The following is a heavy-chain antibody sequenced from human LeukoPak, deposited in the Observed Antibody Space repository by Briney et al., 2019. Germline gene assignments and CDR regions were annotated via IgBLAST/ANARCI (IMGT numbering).Heavy chain of an antibody. CDR1: GGSISGHY. J-gene: IGHJ4*02. CDR2: VYYSGET. D-gene: IGHD2-21*01. CDR3: ARLQGDSTAIFDY. V-gene: IGHV4-59*11. Sequence: SETLSLTCTVSGGSISGHYWSWIRQPPAKGLEWVGYVYYSGETNYNPSLKTRVTISVDTSKNQFSLKLTSVTAADTAVYYCARLQGDSTAIFDYWGQGILVSVSS.